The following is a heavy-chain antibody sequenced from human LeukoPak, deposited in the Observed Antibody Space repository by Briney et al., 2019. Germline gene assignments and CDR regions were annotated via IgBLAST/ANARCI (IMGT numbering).Heavy chain of an antibody. CDR2: TSYDGSNK. CDR3: AKAYGYCTTTSCSHEEFDY. J-gene: IGHJ4*02. CDR1: GFTFSNYG. V-gene: IGHV3-30*18. D-gene: IGHD2-2*01. Sequence: PGRSLRLSCAASGFTFSNYGMHWVRQAPGKGLEWVAVTSYDGSNKYYADSVKGRFAISRDNSKNTLYLQMNSLRAEDTAVYYCAKAYGYCTTTSCSHEEFDYWGQGTLVTVSS.